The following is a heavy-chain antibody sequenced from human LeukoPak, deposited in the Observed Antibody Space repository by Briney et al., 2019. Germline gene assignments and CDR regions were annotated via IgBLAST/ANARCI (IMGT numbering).Heavy chain of an antibody. CDR1: GGSFSGYF. V-gene: IGHV4-34*01. Sequence: SETLSLTCAVYGGSFSGYFCIWIRQPPGKGLEWIGEINHSGSTNYNPSLKSRVTISVDTSKNQFSLKLSSVTAADTAVYYCAREPYSSGWYGGGFDYWGQGTLVTVSS. D-gene: IGHD6-19*01. J-gene: IGHJ4*02. CDR2: INHSGST. CDR3: AREPYSSGWYGGGFDY.